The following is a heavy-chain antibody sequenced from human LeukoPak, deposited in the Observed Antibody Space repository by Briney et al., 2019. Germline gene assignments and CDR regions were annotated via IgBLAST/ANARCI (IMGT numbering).Heavy chain of an antibody. V-gene: IGHV3-74*01. CDR3: ALYAYYDAFDI. J-gene: IGHJ3*02. CDR1: GFTFSSYW. Sequence: GGSLRLSCAASGFTFSSYWMHWVRHAPGKGLVWVSRINSDGSSTSYADSVKGRFTISRDNAKNTLYLQMNRMRAEDTAVYYCALYAYYDAFDIWGQGTMVTVSS. D-gene: IGHD1-26*01. CDR2: INSDGSST.